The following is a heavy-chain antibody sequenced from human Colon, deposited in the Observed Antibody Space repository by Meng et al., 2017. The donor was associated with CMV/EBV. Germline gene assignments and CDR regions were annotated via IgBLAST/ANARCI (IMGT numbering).Heavy chain of an antibody. CDR2: ISGGGTTT. CDR3: ARGSEYFECWISSD. V-gene: IGHV3-23*01. D-gene: IGHD3-3*01. J-gene: IGHJ4*02. Sequence: GGSLRLSCVGSEFTFSNYAMSWVRQAPGKGLEWVSAISGGGTTTFYADSVKGRYTISRDNSKNTLYLQMDSLRGEDTAIYYCARGSEYFECWISSDWGQGTLVTVSS. CDR1: EFTFSNYA.